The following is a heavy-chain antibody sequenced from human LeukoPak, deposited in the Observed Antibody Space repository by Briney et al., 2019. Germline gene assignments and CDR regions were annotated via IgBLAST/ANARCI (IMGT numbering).Heavy chain of an antibody. CDR2: ISFSGEGT. J-gene: IGHJ4*02. CDR1: GFSFYTYA. CDR3: AKGLYSGNYGYFDY. Sequence: PGGSLRLSCAASGFSFYTYAMTWVRQAPGKGLEWVSSISFSGEGTYYADSVKGRFTISRDNSNNILYLQMNTLSAEDTAVYFCAKGLYSGNYGYFDYWGQGTLVTVSS. D-gene: IGHD1-7*01. V-gene: IGHV3-23*01.